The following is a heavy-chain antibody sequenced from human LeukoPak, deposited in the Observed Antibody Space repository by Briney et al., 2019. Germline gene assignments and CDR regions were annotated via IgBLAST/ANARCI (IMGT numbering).Heavy chain of an antibody. J-gene: IGHJ5*02. D-gene: IGHD3-16*01. Sequence: ASVKVSCKASGYTFTGYYMHWVRQAPGQGLEWMGWINPNSGGTNYAQKFQGRVTMTRDTSISTAYMELSRLRSDDTAVYYCARGSPTFGEKNWFDPWGQGTLVTVSS. CDR3: ARGSPTFGEKNWFDP. CDR1: GYTFTGYY. V-gene: IGHV1-2*02. CDR2: INPNSGGT.